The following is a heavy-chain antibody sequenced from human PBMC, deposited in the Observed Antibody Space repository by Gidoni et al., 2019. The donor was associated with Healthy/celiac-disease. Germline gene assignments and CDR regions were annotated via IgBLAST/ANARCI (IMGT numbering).Heavy chain of an antibody. J-gene: IGHJ4*02. CDR3: AKERVGDFDY. D-gene: IGHD3-16*01. CDR1: GFTFSSYG. CDR2: ISYDGSNK. V-gene: IGHV3-30*18. Sequence: QGQLVESGGGVVQPGRSLRLSCAASGFTFSSYGMHWVRQAPGKGLEWVAVISYDGSNKYYADSVKGRFTISRDNSKNTLYLQMNSLRAEDTAVYYCAKERVGDFDYWGQGTLVTVSS.